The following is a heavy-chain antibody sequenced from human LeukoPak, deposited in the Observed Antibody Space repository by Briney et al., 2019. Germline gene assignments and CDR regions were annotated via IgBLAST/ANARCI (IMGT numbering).Heavy chain of an antibody. CDR3: ATGQGSRWDN. J-gene: IGHJ4*02. Sequence: GGSLRLSCAVSGFSFNNHWMSWVRQAAGKRLEWVANIKQDGSESYYVGSVKGRFTISRDNTKNSLYLQMDSLRGEDTAVYYCATGQGSRWDNWGLGTLVTVSS. CDR1: GFSFNNHW. CDR2: IKQDGSES. D-gene: IGHD6-13*01. V-gene: IGHV3-7*01.